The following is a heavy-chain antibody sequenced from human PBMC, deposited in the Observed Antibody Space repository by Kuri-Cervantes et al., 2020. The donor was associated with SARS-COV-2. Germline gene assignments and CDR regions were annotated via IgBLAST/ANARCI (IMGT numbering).Heavy chain of an antibody. CDR1: GYTFTGYY. V-gene: IGHV1-2*02. CDR3: GASGYWKDWFDP. CDR2: INPNSGGT. J-gene: IGHJ5*02. Sequence: ASVKVSCKASGYTFTGYYMHWVRQAPGQGLEWMGWINPNSGGTNYAQKFQGRVTITADESTSTAYMELSSLRSEDTAVYYCGASGYWKDWFDPWGQGTLVTVSS. D-gene: IGHD3-22*01.